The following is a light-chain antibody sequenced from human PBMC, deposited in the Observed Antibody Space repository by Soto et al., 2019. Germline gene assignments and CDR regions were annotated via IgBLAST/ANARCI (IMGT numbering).Light chain of an antibody. Sequence: DIQMTQSPSSLSASVGDRVTITCRASQGISNYLAWYQQKPGKVPKLLIYAASTLQSGVPSRFSGGGSGTDFTLTISRLQPEDVATYDCQKYNSAPRVFGGGTKVEIK. CDR2: AAS. V-gene: IGKV1-27*01. J-gene: IGKJ4*01. CDR3: QKYNSAPRV. CDR1: QGISNY.